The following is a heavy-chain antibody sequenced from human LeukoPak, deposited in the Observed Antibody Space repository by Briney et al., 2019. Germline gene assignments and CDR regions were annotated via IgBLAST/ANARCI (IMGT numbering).Heavy chain of an antibody. J-gene: IGHJ4*02. Sequence: GGSLRLSCAASGFPFNTFTMNWVRQAPGKGLEWVSSIRSSASNIYYADSVKSRFTISRDNAKNSLYLQMNSLRVEDTAVYYCASGRGYWGQGTLVTVSS. CDR1: GFPFNTFT. CDR3: ASGRGY. D-gene: IGHD1-26*01. V-gene: IGHV3-21*01. CDR2: IRSSASNI.